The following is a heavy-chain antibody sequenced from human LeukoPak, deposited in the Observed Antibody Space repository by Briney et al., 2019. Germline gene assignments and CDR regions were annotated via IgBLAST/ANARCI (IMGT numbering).Heavy chain of an antibody. D-gene: IGHD5-12*01. V-gene: IGHV3-53*01. CDR3: ARYSGYDYVTPFDY. CDR1: GFTVSSNY. CDR2: IYSGGST. J-gene: IGHJ4*02. Sequence: GGSLRLSCAASGFTVSSNYMSWVRQAPGKGLEWVSVIYSGGSTYYADSVKGRFTISRDNSKNTLYLQMNSLRAEDTAVYYCARYSGYDYVTPFDYWGQGTLVTVSS.